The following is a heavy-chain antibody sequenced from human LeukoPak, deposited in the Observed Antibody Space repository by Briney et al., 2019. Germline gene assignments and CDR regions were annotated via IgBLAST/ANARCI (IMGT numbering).Heavy chain of an antibody. V-gene: IGHV3-23*01. D-gene: IGHD5-24*01. CDR1: GFTFSSYA. Sequence: GGSLRLSCAASGFTFSSYAMSWVRQAPGKGLEWVSGISGSGGSTYYADSVKGRFTISRDNSKNTLYLQMNSMRAEDTAIYYCARREMPTHSFDYWGQGTLVTVSS. J-gene: IGHJ4*02. CDR2: ISGSGGST. CDR3: ARREMPTHSFDY.